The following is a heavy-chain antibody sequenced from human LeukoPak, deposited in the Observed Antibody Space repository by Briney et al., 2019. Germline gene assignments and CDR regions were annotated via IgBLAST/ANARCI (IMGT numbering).Heavy chain of an antibody. J-gene: IGHJ4*02. D-gene: IGHD3-3*02. CDR2: IKPDGTTK. Sequence: GGSLRLSCAASGFPFSSYSMTWVRQAPGKGLEWVANIKPDGTTKFYVDSVKGRFTISRDNSKNTLYLQMNTLRAEDTAVYFCANGPYEHSISSTPVRDWGQGTLVTVSS. V-gene: IGHV3-7*03. CDR3: ANGPYEHSISSTPVRD. CDR1: GFPFSSYS.